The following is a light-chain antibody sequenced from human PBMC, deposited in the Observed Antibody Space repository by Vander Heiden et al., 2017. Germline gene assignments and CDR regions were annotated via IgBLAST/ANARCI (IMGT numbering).Light chain of an antibody. CDR3: QQYYSYVT. J-gene: IGKJ4*01. CDR2: AAS. V-gene: IGKV1-8*01. CDR1: QGMSSY. Sequence: VTITCRASQGMSSYLAWYQQTPGKAPKLLIYAASTLQSGVPSRFSGSGSGTDFTLTISCLQSEDFATYYCQQYYSYVTFGGGTKVEIK.